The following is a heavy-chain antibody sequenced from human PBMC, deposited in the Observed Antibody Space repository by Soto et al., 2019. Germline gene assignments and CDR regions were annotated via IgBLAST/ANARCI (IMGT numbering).Heavy chain of an antibody. CDR1: GFTFSSYT. Sequence: QVQLVESGGGVVQSGRSLRLSCVASGFTFSSYTMYWVREAPGKGLEWVAGISNNGINKDYVDSVKGRFTISRDNSKNTLQLQMNRLRREDTGIYYCAREWSISVAAPGYWGQGTLVTVSS. CDR2: ISNNGINK. CDR3: AREWSISVAAPGY. D-gene: IGHD6-19*01. J-gene: IGHJ4*02. V-gene: IGHV3-30-3*01.